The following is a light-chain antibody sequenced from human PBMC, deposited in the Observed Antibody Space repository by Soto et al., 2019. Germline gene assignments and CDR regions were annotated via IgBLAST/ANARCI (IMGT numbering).Light chain of an antibody. CDR2: DVS. CDR3: CSYAGSYTWV. CDR1: SSDVGGYNY. Sequence: QSVLTQPRSGSRSPGQSVTISCTGTSSDVGGYNYVSWYQQHPGKAPKLMIYDVSKRPSGVPDRFSGSKSGNTASLTISGLQAEDEADYYCCSYAGSYTWVFGGGTQLTLL. J-gene: IGLJ3*02. V-gene: IGLV2-11*01.